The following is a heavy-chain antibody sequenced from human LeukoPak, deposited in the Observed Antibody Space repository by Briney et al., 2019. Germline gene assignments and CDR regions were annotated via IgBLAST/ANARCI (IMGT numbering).Heavy chain of an antibody. Sequence: PGGSLRLSCAASGFTFSNAWMNWVRQAPGKGLEWVGRIKSKTDGGTTDYAAPVKGRFTISRDDSKNTLYLQMNSLKTEDTAVYYCTTESGAAWTPVDYWGQGTLVTVSS. CDR3: TTESGAAWTPVDY. CDR2: IKSKTDGGTT. D-gene: IGHD1-26*01. CDR1: GFTFSNAW. J-gene: IGHJ4*02. V-gene: IGHV3-15*07.